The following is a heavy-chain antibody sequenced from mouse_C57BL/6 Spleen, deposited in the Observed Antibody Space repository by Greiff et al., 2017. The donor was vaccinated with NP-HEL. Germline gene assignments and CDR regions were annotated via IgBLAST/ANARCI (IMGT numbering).Heavy chain of an antibody. CDR3: ARLTMAFDY. Sequence: EVHLVESGGDLVKPGGSLKLSCAASGFTFSSYGMSWVRQTPDKRLEWVATISSGGSYTYYPDSVKGRFTISRDNAKNTLYLQMSSLKSEDTAMYYCARLTMAFDYWGQGTTLTVSS. CDR2: ISSGGSYT. CDR1: GFTFSSYG. V-gene: IGHV5-6*01. D-gene: IGHD1-1*02. J-gene: IGHJ2*01.